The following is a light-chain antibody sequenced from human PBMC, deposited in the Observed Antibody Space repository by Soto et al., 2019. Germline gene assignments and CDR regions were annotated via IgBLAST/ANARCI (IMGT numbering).Light chain of an antibody. V-gene: IGLV1-44*01. CDR1: NSNIGSNT. CDR3: AAWSDTLNGPFV. Sequence: QLVLTQPPSASGTPGQRVTISCSGSNSNIGSNTVNWYQQLPGTAPKLLIYINDQRPSGVPDRFSGSKFGTSASLAISGLQSEDEGDYYCAAWSDTLNGPFVFGTGTKLTVL. J-gene: IGLJ1*01. CDR2: IND.